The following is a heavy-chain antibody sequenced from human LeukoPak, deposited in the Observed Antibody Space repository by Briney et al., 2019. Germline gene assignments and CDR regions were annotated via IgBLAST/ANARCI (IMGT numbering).Heavy chain of an antibody. Sequence: GGSLRLSCAASGFTFNSYAMHWVRQAPGKGLEWVAAISYDGSNKKYADSVKGRFTISRDNSKNTLYLQMNSLRAEDTAVYYCAKGDTTWELPHDYWGQGTLVTVSS. D-gene: IGHD1-26*01. V-gene: IGHV3-30*04. CDR2: ISYDGSNK. CDR3: AKGDTTWELPHDY. J-gene: IGHJ4*02. CDR1: GFTFNSYA.